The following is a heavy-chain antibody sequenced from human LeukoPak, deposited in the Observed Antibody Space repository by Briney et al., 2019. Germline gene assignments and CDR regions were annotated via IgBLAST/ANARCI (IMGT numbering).Heavy chain of an antibody. V-gene: IGHV3-11*04. D-gene: IGHD3-10*01. CDR1: GFTFSDYY. CDR3: ARDPVHSRFGELRFDY. Sequence: GGSLRLSCAASGFTFSDYYMSWIRQAPGKGLEWVSYISSSGSTIYYADSVKGRFTISRDNAKNSLYLQMNSLRAEDTAVYYCARDPVHSRFGELRFDYWGQGTLVTVSS. J-gene: IGHJ4*02. CDR2: ISSSGSTI.